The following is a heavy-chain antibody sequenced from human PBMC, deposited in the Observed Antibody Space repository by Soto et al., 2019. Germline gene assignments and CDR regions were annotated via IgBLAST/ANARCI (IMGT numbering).Heavy chain of an antibody. D-gene: IGHD1-26*01. V-gene: IGHV1-2*02. J-gene: IGHJ6*02. CDR3: ARIKWGLNYYNGMDV. CDR1: GYSFSDYC. Sequence: QVQVVQSGAEVKKSGASVKVSCTPSGYSFSDYCIQWVRQAPGQGLEWVAWINPKTAATNYAKKFQGRVSLTWDTSSTTAYMELTRLRPDDTAVYYCARIKWGLNYYNGMDVWGQGTTVIVSS. CDR2: INPKTAAT.